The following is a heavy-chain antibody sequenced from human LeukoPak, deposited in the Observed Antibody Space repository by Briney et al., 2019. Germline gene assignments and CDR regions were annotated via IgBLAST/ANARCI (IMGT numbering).Heavy chain of an antibody. V-gene: IGHV3-23*01. Sequence: PGGSLRLSCAASGFTFSSYAMSWVRQAPGKGLEWVSAISGSGGSTYYADSVKGRFTISRDSSKNTLYLQMNSLRAEDTAVYYCAKRGYYGLPYYYGMDVWGQGTTVTVSS. J-gene: IGHJ6*02. CDR1: GFTFSSYA. CDR2: ISGSGGST. D-gene: IGHD3-10*01. CDR3: AKRGYYGLPYYYGMDV.